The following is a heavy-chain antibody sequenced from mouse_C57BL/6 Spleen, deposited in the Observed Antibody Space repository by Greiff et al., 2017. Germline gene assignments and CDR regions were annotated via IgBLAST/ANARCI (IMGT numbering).Heavy chain of an antibody. J-gene: IGHJ3*01. CDR3: AREDDGYYGFAY. CDR2: IYPRSGNT. CDR1: GYTFTSYG. V-gene: IGHV1-81*01. D-gene: IGHD2-3*01. Sequence: VQLQQSGAELARPGASVKLSCKASGYTFTSYGISWVKQRTGQGLEWIGEIYPRSGNTYYNEKFKGKATLTADKSSSTAYMELRSLTSEDSAVYFCAREDDGYYGFAYWGQGTLVTVSA.